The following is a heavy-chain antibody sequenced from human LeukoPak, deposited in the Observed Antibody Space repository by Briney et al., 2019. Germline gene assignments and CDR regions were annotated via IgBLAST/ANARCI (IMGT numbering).Heavy chain of an antibody. V-gene: IGHV4-4*02. D-gene: IGHD1-7*01. CDR1: GGSISSSNW. J-gene: IGHJ4*02. Sequence: SETLSLTCAVSGGSISSSNWWSWVRQPPGKGLEWIGEVYHSGSTNYNPSLKSRITISVDTSKNQFSLNLSSVTAADTAIYYCARAGNYGIPFDYWGQGTLVTVSS. CDR2: VYHSGST. CDR3: ARAGNYGIPFDY.